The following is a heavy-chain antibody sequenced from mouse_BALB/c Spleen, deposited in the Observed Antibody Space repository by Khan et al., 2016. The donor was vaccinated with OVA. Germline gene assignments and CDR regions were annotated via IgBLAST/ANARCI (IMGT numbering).Heavy chain of an antibody. CDR1: GYTFTDYS. V-gene: IGHV9-2-1*01. D-gene: IGHD2-14*01. J-gene: IGHJ2*01. CDR3: ARDRYDYFDY. CDR2: INTETGEP. Sequence: QIQLVQSGPELKKPGETVKISCKASGYTFTDYSMHWVKQAPGKGLKWMGWINTETGEPTYADDFKGRFAFSLETSASTAYLQINNLKNEDTATFFCARDRYDYFDYWGQGTTLTVSS.